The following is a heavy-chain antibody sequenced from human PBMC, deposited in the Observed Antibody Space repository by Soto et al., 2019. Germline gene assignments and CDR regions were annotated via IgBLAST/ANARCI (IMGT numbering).Heavy chain of an antibody. D-gene: IGHD5-18*01. CDR1: GFTFSSYG. CDR2: ISYDGSNK. CDR3: AKRFAKRGYSYGYAFDI. V-gene: IGHV3-30*18. Sequence: QVQLVESGGGVVQPGRSLRLSCAASGFTFSSYGMHWVRQAPGKGLEWVAVISYDGSNKYYADSVKGRFTISRDNSKNTLYLQMNSLRAEDTAVYYCAKRFAKRGYSYGYAFDIWGQGTMVTVSS. J-gene: IGHJ3*02.